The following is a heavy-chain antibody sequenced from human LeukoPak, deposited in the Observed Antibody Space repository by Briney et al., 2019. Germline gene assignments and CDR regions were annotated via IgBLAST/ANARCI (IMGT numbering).Heavy chain of an antibody. J-gene: IGHJ4*02. V-gene: IGHV3-33*03. CDR3: ASYFSGSYSFDF. Sequence: PGGSLRLSCAASGFTFSSYGMHWVRQAPGKGLEWVAVIWYDGSNKYYADSVKGRFTISRDNAKNSLFLQMNSLRAEDTAMYYCASYFSGSYSFDFWGQGTLVTVSS. D-gene: IGHD1-26*01. CDR1: GFTFSSYG. CDR2: IWYDGSNK.